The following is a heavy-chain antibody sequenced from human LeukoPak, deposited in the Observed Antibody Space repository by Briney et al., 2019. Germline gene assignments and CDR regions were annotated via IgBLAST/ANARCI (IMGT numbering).Heavy chain of an antibody. D-gene: IGHD1-1*01. J-gene: IGHJ5*02. V-gene: IGHV4-39*01. CDR1: GGPISSSPYH. CDR2: IYYSGST. Sequence: SDTLSLTCTVSGGPISSSPYHWGWIRQPPGKGLEWIGTIYYSGSTYYNPSLKSRVTISVDTSKTQFSLKLTSVPAADTAVYYCARPVPSRLGWFDPWGQGTLVTVSS. CDR3: ARPVPSRLGWFDP.